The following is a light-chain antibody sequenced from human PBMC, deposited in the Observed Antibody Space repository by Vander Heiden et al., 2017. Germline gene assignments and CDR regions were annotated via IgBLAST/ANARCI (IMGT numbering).Light chain of an antibody. CDR2: CTS. CDR3: QQSYDKWT. CDR1: QSISRY. Sequence: QMRRSPPSWSASVGYTVTMSCRASQSISRYLNWHQHKPGKAPKLLIYCTSNLHTGVASRFSGSGSETDFTLTISRLQPEDCATYYCQQSYDKWTFGQGTKVEIK. J-gene: IGKJ1*01. V-gene: IGKV1-39*01.